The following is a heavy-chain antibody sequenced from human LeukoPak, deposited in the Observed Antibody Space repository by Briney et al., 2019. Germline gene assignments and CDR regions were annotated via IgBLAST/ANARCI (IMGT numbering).Heavy chain of an antibody. D-gene: IGHD6-13*01. V-gene: IGHV4-59*01. CDR1: GGFISSYY. J-gene: IGHJ6*02. Sequence: SETLSLTCTVSGGFISSYYWSWIRQPPGKGLEWIGCIYYSGSNKYNLSLKSGGTISVYTSKNQFSLKLSSVTAADTAVYYCARASSRWYGMDVWGQGTTVTVSS. CDR2: IYYSGSN. CDR3: ARASSRWYGMDV.